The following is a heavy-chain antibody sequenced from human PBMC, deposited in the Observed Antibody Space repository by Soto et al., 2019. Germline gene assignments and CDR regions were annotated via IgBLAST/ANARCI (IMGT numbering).Heavy chain of an antibody. J-gene: IGHJ4*02. V-gene: IGHV4-39*01. CDR1: GGSISSSSYY. D-gene: IGHD3-3*01. CDR3: ARSGPDFWNGYLSEFDY. CDR2: IYYRGSI. Sequence: QLQLQESGPGLVKPSETLSLTCTVSGGSISSSSYYWGWIRQPPGKGLEWIGSIYYRGSIYYNPSLKSRVTISVDTSTNLFSLQLSSVTAADTAVYYCARSGPDFWNGYLSEFDYWGQGTLVTVSS.